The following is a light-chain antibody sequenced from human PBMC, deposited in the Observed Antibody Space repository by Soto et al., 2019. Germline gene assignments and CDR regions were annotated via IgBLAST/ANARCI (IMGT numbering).Light chain of an antibody. Sequence: QSVLTQPRSVSGSPGQSVTISCTGTSSDVGGYNYVSWYQQHPGKAPKLMIYDVSKRPSGVPDRFSGSKSGNTASLTISGLQAEDEADYYCCPYAGSYTFVVFGTGPKVTVL. V-gene: IGLV2-11*01. CDR1: SSDVGGYNY. CDR3: CPYAGSYTFVV. J-gene: IGLJ1*01. CDR2: DVS.